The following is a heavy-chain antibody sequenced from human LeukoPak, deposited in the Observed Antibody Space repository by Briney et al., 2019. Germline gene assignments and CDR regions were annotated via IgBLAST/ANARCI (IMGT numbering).Heavy chain of an antibody. V-gene: IGHV4-59*01. CDR1: GGSISSYY. J-gene: IGHJ6*03. CDR2: ISYSGST. Sequence: SETPSLTCTASGGSISSYYWSWIRQPPGKGLEWVGYISYSGSTNYNPSLKSRVTISVDTSKNQFSLKLRSVTAADTAVYYCARVASSIAPHRGYYFYYYMDVWGKGTTVTVSS. D-gene: IGHD6-6*01. CDR3: ARVASSIAPHRGYYFYYYMDV.